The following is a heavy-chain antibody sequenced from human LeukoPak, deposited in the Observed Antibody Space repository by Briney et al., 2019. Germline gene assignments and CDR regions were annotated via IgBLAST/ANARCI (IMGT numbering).Heavy chain of an antibody. CDR3: ARVLLGSWDWFDP. CDR1: GFTFSRYD. J-gene: IGHJ5*02. D-gene: IGHD3-10*01. Sequence: GGSLRLSCVASGFTFSRYDMHWVRQAPGKGLEWLAFVRFDGRETFYADSVNGRFTISRDNAKNTLYLQMNSLRAEDTAVYYCARVLLGSWDWFDPWGQGTLVTVSS. V-gene: IGHV3-30*02. CDR2: VRFDGRET.